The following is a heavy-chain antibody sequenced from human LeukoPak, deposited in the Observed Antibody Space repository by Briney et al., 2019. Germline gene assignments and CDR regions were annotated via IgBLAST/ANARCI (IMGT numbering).Heavy chain of an antibody. CDR2: INAGNGNT. D-gene: IGHD3-10*01. CDR3: ARVYGSGSYDYYYGMDV. Sequence: GASVKVSCKASGYTFTSYAMHWVRRAPGQRLEWMGWINAGNGNTKYSQKFQGRVTITRDTSASTAYMELSSLRSEDTAVYYCARVYGSGSYDYYYGMDVWGKGTTVTVSS. J-gene: IGHJ6*04. CDR1: GYTFTSYA. V-gene: IGHV1-3*01.